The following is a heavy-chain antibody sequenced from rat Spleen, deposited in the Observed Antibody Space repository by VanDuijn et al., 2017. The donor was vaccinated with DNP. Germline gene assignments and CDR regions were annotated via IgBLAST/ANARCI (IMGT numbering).Heavy chain of an antibody. J-gene: IGHJ4*01. V-gene: IGHV5-31*01. D-gene: IGHD1-2*01. CDR3: ATHVGSSGDA. CDR1: GFTFSYDW. Sequence: EVQLVESGGGLVQPGRSLKLSCAASGFTFSYDWITWIRQFPGKGVEWIGSIPSGGGSTSYPDSVKGRFTISRDNAKRTISLHLDSLRTEDTATYYCATHVGSSGDAGGQGISVTVSS. CDR2: IPSGGGST.